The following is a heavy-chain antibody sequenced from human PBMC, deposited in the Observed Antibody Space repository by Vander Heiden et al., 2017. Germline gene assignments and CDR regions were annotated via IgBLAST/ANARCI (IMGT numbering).Heavy chain of an antibody. D-gene: IGHD3-10*01. CDR3: ARWRPYFDYGMDV. J-gene: IGHJ6*02. CDR1: GFTVSSNY. V-gene: IGHV3-53*01. Sequence: EVQLVESGGGLIQPGGSLRLSCAASGFTVSSNYMSWVRQAPGKGLEWVSVIYSGGSTYYADSVKGRFTISRDNSKNTLYLQMNSLRAEYTAVYYCARWRPYFDYGMDVWGQGTTVTVSS. CDR2: IYSGGST.